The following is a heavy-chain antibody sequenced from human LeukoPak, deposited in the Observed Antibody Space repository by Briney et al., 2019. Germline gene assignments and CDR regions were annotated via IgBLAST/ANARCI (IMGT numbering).Heavy chain of an antibody. CDR2: ISSSGSNT. CDR3: AREDCNAGNCFFDY. Sequence: GGSLRLSCAASGFTFSSYEMNWVRQSPGKGLEWVSYISSSGSNTYYPDSVKGRFTISRDNARKSLYLQMNSLRVEDTAIYYGAREDCNAGNCFFDYWGQGSLVTVSS. D-gene: IGHD2-21*01. CDR1: GFTFSSYE. V-gene: IGHV3-48*03. J-gene: IGHJ4*02.